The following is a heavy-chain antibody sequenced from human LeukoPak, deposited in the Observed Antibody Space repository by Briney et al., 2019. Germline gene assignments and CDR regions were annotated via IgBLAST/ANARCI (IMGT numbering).Heavy chain of an antibody. V-gene: IGHV3-7*01. Sequence: GGSLRLSRAASGFTFNSYWMNWVRQAPGKGLEWVANINLDGSEKYYADSVKGRFTISRDNAKNSLYLQMNSLRAEDTAVYYCASSKGFDYWRQGTLVTVSS. CDR1: GFTFNSYW. CDR3: ASSKGFDY. J-gene: IGHJ4*02. CDR2: INLDGSEK.